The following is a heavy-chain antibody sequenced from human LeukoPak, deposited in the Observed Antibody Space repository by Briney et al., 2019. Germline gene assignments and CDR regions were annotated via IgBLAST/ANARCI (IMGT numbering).Heavy chain of an antibody. V-gene: IGHV4-39*01. CDR1: GGSISSSSYY. J-gene: IGHJ5*02. D-gene: IGHD2-21*01. CDR3: ARPHGTAYVESHWFDP. Sequence: SKTLSLTCTVSGGSISSSSYYWGWIRQPPGKGLEWIGSIYYSGSTYYNPSLKSRVTISVDTSKNQFSLKLSSVTAADTAVYYCARPHGTAYVESHWFDPWGQGTLVTVSS. CDR2: IYYSGST.